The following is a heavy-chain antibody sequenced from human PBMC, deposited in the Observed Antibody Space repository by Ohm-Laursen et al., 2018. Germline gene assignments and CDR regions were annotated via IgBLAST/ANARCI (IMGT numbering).Heavy chain of an antibody. V-gene: IGHV4-61*01. D-gene: IGHD3-22*01. J-gene: IGHJ4*02. CDR3: ASSYYYDNSAYSLDY. Sequence: GTLSLTCTVSGGSVSSGNYYWSWIRQPPGKGLEWIGYIYYSGSTNYNPSLKSRVTISVDTSKNQFSLKLSSVTAADTAVYYCASSYYYDNSAYSLDYWGQGTLVTVSS. CDR1: GGSVSSGNYY. CDR2: IYYSGST.